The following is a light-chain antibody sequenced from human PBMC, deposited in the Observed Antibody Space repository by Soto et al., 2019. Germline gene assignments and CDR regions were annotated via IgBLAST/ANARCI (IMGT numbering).Light chain of an antibody. V-gene: IGKV2-24*01. J-gene: IGKJ2*01. CDR1: QSLVHSDGNTY. CDR3: MQATQYRPYT. Sequence: DIVLTQTPLSSPVTLGQPASISCRSSQSLVHSDGNTYLSWVHQRPGQPPRLLIDKVSNRFSGVPDRFSVSGAGKDFTLKIRRVEAEDVGIYFCMQATQYRPYTFGQGTTLAIK. CDR2: KVS.